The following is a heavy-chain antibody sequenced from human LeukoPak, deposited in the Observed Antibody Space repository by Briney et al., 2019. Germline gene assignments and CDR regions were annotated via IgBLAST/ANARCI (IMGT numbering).Heavy chain of an antibody. CDR3: ARDYYGSLI. D-gene: IGHD3-10*01. V-gene: IGHV4-39*02. Sequence: SETLSLACTVSGGSISSSSYYWGWIRQPPGKGLEWIGSIYYSGSTYYNPSLKSRVTISVDTSKNQFSLKLSSVTAADTAVYYCARDYYGSLIWGQGTMVTVSS. CDR1: GGSISSSSYY. CDR2: IYYSGST. J-gene: IGHJ3*02.